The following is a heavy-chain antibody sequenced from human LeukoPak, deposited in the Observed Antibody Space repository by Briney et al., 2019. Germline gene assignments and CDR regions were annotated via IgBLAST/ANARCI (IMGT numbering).Heavy chain of an antibody. CDR2: TSSSDDGK. Sequence: GGSLRLSCTVSGFSLSSYAMSWVRRAPGKGLEWVSATSSSDDGKYYADSVKGRFTISRDNAKNSLYLQMNSLRAEDTAVYYCAIIYLIVEATTFDYWGQGTLVTVSS. J-gene: IGHJ4*02. D-gene: IGHD1-26*01. CDR1: GFSLSSYA. CDR3: AIIYLIVEATTFDY. V-gene: IGHV3-23*01.